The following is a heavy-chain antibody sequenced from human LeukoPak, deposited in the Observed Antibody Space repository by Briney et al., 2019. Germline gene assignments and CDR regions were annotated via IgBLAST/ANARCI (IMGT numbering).Heavy chain of an antibody. D-gene: IGHD1-26*01. V-gene: IGHV4-59*08. CDR3: ASLSIVGATNDY. Sequence: SETLSLTCTVSGGAISGYFWSWIRQPPGKGLEWIGYIYYRGRTNYNPSLKSRVTISVDTSKNQFSLKLSSVTAADTAVNYCASLSIVGATNDYWGQGTLVTVSS. CDR2: IYYRGRT. J-gene: IGHJ4*02. CDR1: GGAISGYF.